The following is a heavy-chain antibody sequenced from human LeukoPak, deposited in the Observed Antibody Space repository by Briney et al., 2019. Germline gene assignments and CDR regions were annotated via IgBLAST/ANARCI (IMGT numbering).Heavy chain of an antibody. CDR3: ARLESTKYYDFWRGHERGLTDY. J-gene: IGHJ4*02. CDR2: INPNSGGT. CDR1: GYTFTGYY. Sequence: GASVKVSCKASGYTFTGYYMHWVRQAPGQGLEWMGWINPNSGGTNYAQKFQGRVTMTRDTSISTAYMELSRLRSDDTAVYYCARLESTKYYDFWRGHERGLTDYCGQGTLVTVSS. V-gene: IGHV1-2*02. D-gene: IGHD3-3*01.